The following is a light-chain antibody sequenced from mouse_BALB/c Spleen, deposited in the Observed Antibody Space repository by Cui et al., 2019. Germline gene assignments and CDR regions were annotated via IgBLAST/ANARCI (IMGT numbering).Light chain of an antibody. CDR2: WAS. Sequence: DIVMSQSPSSRAVSAGEKVTMSCKTSKCLLNSSTRKNYLAWYQQKPGQSPKLLIYWASTRESGVPDRFTGSGSGTDFTLTISSVQAEDLAVYYCKQSYNLRTFGGGTKLEIK. V-gene: IGKV8-21*01. J-gene: IGKJ1*01. CDR1: KCLLNSSTRKNY. CDR3: KQSYNLRT.